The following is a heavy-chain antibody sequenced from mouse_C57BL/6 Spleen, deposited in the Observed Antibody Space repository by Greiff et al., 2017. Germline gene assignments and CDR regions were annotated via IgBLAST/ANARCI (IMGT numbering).Heavy chain of an antibody. CDR3: ARKVYYAMDY. Sequence: EVQLQQSGPELVKPGASVKISCKASGYSFTGYYMNWVKQSPEKSLEWIGEINPSTGGTTYNQKFKAKAKLTVDKSSSTAYMQLKSLTTEDSAVYYCARKVYYAMDYWGQGTSVTVSS. CDR2: INPSTGGT. J-gene: IGHJ4*01. V-gene: IGHV1-42*01. CDR1: GYSFTGYY.